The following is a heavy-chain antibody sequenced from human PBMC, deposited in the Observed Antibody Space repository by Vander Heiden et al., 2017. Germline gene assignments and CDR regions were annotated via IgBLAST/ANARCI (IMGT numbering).Heavy chain of an antibody. V-gene: IGHV3-30*18. D-gene: IGHD3-3*01. CDR2: ISYDGSNK. CDR3: AKTMHYDFWSGSFFDY. Sequence: QVQLVESGGGVVQPGRSLRLSCAASGFTFSSYGMHWVRQAPGKGLEWVAVISYDGSNKYYADSVKGRFTISRDNSKNTLYLQMNSLRAEDTAVYYCAKTMHYDFWSGSFFDYWGQGTLVTVSS. J-gene: IGHJ4*02. CDR1: GFTFSSYG.